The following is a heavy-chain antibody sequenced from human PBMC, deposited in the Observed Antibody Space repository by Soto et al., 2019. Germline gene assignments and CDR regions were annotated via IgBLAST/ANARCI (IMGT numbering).Heavy chain of an antibody. CDR3: AKGGRQWLVTSDFNY. J-gene: IGHJ4*02. CDR2: VSHDGRNT. Sequence: VQLVESGGGVVQPGRSLRLSCAASGFTFSDYAMHWVRQAPGKGLEWVAVVSHDGRNTHYADSVKGRFTISRDSSKNTVSLEMTRLRAEVTAVYYCAKGGRQWLVTSDFNYWGQGALVTVSS. CDR1: GFTFSDYA. V-gene: IGHV3-30*18. D-gene: IGHD6-19*01.